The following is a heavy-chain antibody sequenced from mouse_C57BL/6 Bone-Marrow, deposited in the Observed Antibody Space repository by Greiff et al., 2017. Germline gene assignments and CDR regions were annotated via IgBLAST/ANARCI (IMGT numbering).Heavy chain of an antibody. CDR2: IDPENGDT. J-gene: IGHJ2*01. Sequence: EVQLQQSGAELVRPGASVKLSCTASGFNIKDDYMHWVKQRPEQGLEWIGWIDPENGDTEYASKFQGKATITAETSSNTAYLQLSSLTSEDTAVYYCTTMITTRYFDYWGQGTTLTVSS. V-gene: IGHV14-4*01. D-gene: IGHD2-4*01. CDR3: TTMITTRYFDY. CDR1: GFNIKDDY.